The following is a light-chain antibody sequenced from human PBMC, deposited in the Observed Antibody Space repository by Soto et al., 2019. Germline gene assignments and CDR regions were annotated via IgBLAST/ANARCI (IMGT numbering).Light chain of an antibody. J-gene: IGLJ2*01. CDR3: AAWDDSVRGVV. CDR1: SSNIGRDY. V-gene: IGLV1-47*01. CDR2: RHN. Sequence: QSVLTQPPSASGTPGQRVTISCSGGSSNIGRDYVYWYQQLPGAAPKLLMYRHNIRPAGVPDRFSASTSGTSASLAISGLRPEDEGDYHCAAWDDSVRGVVFGGGTQLTVL.